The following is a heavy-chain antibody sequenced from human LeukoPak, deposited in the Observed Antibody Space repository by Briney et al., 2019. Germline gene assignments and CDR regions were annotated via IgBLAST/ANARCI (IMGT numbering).Heavy chain of an antibody. CDR1: GGSFSGYY. CDR3: ARGGGYASPIGY. CDR2: ISHSGST. D-gene: IGHD5-12*01. V-gene: IGHV4-34*01. J-gene: IGHJ4*02. Sequence: SETLSLTCAVYGGSFSGYYWSWIRQPPGKGLEWIGEISHSGSTNYNPSLKSRVTISVDTSKNQFSLKLSSVTAADTAVYYCARGGGYASPIGYWGQGALVTVSS.